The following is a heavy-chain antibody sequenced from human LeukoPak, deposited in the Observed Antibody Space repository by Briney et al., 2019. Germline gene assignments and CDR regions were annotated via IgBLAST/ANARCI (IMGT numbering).Heavy chain of an antibody. J-gene: IGHJ4*02. V-gene: IGHV1-24*01. CDR1: GYTLTELS. D-gene: IGHD4-23*01. CDR3: ASGGRGTDY. CDR2: FDPEDGET. Sequence: ASVKASCKVSGYTLTELSMHWVRQTPGKGREWMGGFDPEDGETIYAQKFQGRVTMTEDTSTDTAYMELSSLRSEDTAVYYCASGGRGTDYWGQGTLVTVSS.